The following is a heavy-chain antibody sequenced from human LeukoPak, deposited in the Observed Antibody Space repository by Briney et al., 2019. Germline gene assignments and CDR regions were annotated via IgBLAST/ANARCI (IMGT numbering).Heavy chain of an antibody. J-gene: IGHJ4*02. V-gene: IGHV4-59*08. CDR3: ARHPSGAAAGHFDY. D-gene: IGHD6-13*01. CDR2: IYYSGST. Sequence: SETLSLTCTVSGGSINSYYWSWIRQPPGKGLEWIGYIYYSGSTNYNPSLKSRVTISVDTSKNQFSLKLSSATAADTAVYYCARHPSGAAAGHFDYWGQGTLVTVSS. CDR1: GGSINSYY.